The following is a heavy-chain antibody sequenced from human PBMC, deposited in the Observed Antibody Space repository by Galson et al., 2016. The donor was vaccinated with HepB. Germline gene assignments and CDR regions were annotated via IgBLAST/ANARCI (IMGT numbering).Heavy chain of an antibody. J-gene: IGHJ6*02. V-gene: IGHV1-2*04. CDR3: ARNSGKGDGMDV. CDR1: GHSLTGNY. D-gene: IGHD1-26*01. CDR2: IGSNSGDT. Sequence: SVKVPCKASGHSLTGNYIHWFRQAPGQGPEWMGWIGSNSGDTKYPQKFQGWVTITRDTSISTAFMEVRGLKSDDTAVYYCARNSGKGDGMDVWGQGTTVTVSS.